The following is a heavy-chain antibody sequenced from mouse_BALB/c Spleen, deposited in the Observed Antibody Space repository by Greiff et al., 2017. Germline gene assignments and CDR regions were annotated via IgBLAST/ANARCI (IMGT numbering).Heavy chain of an antibody. CDR2: IWSGGST. V-gene: IGHV2-2*02. CDR1: GFSLTSYG. CDR3: ARNPRWLLRGMDY. Sequence: VQLQESGPGLVQPSQSLSITCTVSGFSLTSYGVHWVRQSPGKGLEWLGVIWSGGSTDYNAAFISRLSISKDNSKSQVFFKMNSLQANDTAIYYCARNPRWLLRGMDYWGQGTSVTVSS. D-gene: IGHD2-3*01. J-gene: IGHJ4*01.